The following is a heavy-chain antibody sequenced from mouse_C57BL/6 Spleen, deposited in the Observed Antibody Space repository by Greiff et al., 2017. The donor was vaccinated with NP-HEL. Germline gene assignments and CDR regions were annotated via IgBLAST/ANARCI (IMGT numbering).Heavy chain of an antibody. CDR1: GYAFSSYW. V-gene: IGHV1-80*01. D-gene: IGHD1-1*01. Sequence: QVQLQQSGAELVKPGASVKISCKASGYAFSSYWMNWVKQRPGKGLEWIGQIYPGDGDTNYNGKFKGKATLTADKSSSTAYLQLSSLTSEDSAVYFFSRAPYYYGSSDWYFDVWGTGTTVTVSS. J-gene: IGHJ1*03. CDR2: IYPGDGDT. CDR3: SRAPYYYGSSDWYFDV.